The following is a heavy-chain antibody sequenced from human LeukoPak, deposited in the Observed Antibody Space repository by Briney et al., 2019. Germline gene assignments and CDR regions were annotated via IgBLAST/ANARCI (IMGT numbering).Heavy chain of an antibody. V-gene: IGHV3-53*01. CDR2: IYSGGST. CDR3: AREHYYDNSGYWS. Sequence: GVSVRLSCAASGFSVNDKYMIWLRQAPRRGLEWVSFIYSGGSTYYADSVKGRFTISRDSSKNTLYLQMNSLSAEDTAVYYCAREHYYDNSGYWSWGQGTLVTVSS. J-gene: IGHJ4*02. D-gene: IGHD3-22*01. CDR1: GFSVNDKY.